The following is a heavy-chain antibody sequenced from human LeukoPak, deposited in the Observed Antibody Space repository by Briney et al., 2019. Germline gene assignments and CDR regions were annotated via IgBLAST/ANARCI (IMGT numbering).Heavy chain of an antibody. CDR2: ISSSSSYI. Sequence: PGGPLRLSCAASGFTFSSYAMSWVRQAPGKGLEWVSSISSSSSYIYYADSVKGRFTISRDNAKNSLYLQMNSLRAEDTAVYYCAGKRGAGIDYWGQGTLVTVSS. CDR3: AGKRGAGIDY. CDR1: GFTFSSYA. J-gene: IGHJ4*02. D-gene: IGHD1-26*01. V-gene: IGHV3-21*01.